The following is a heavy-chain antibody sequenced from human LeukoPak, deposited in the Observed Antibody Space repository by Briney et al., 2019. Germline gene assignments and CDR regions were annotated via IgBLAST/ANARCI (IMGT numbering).Heavy chain of an antibody. D-gene: IGHD1-7*01. CDR2: IKQDGSEK. J-gene: IGHJ6*03. CDR3: ARANSAGTYPYYYYMDV. V-gene: IGHV3-7*01. Sequence: PGGSLRLSCAASGSTFSSYWMSWVRQAPGKGLEWVANIKQDGSEKYYVDSAKGRFTISRDNAKNSLYLQMNSLRAEDTAMYYCARANSAGTYPYYYYMDVWGKGTTVTVSS. CDR1: GSTFSSYW.